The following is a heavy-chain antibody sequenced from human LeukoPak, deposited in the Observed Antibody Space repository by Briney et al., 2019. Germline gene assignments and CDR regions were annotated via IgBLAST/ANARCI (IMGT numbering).Heavy chain of an antibody. J-gene: IGHJ6*04. Sequence: SETLTLSCTVSGVSVNSSTDYWSWIRQPPGKGLEWIGYVFYSGSTNYNPSLKRRVTRSVDTSKSQFSLELTSVTAADTAVYYCGREPCRGRSCGFAEVWGAGAPVTVFS. V-gene: IGHV4-61*01. CDR2: VFYSGST. CDR3: GREPCRGRSCGFAEV. D-gene: IGHD2-15*01. CDR1: GVSVNSSTDY.